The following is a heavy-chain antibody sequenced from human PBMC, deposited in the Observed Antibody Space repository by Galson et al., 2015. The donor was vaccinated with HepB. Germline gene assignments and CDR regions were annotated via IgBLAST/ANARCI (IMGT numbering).Heavy chain of an antibody. J-gene: IGHJ5*02. CDR2: ISYDGSNK. CDR1: GFTFSSYA. V-gene: IGHV3-30-3*01. D-gene: IGHD6-19*01. Sequence: SLRLSCAASGFTFSSYAMHWVRQAPGKGLEWVAVISYDGSNKYYADSVKGRFTISRDNSKNTLYLQMNSLRAEDTAVYYCARESRIAVAGTSWFDPWGQGTLVTVSS. CDR3: ARESRIAVAGTSWFDP.